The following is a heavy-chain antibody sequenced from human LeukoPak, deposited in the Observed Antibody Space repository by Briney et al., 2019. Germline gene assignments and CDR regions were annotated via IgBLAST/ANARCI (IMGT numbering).Heavy chain of an antibody. CDR2: IYTSGST. Sequence: PSETLSLTCTVSGGSINSGSYYWSWIRQPAGEQLEWIGRIYTSGSTNYNPSLKSRVTISVDTSKNQFSLKLSSVTAADTAVYYCARVAYSSSWYYFDYWGQGTLVTVSS. V-gene: IGHV4-61*02. CDR1: GGSINSGSYY. J-gene: IGHJ4*02. D-gene: IGHD6-13*01. CDR3: ARVAYSSSWYYFDY.